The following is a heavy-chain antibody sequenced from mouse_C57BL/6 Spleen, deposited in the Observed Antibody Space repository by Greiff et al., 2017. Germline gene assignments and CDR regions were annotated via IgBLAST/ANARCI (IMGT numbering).Heavy chain of an antibody. V-gene: IGHV8-8*01. J-gene: IGHJ1*03. CDR2: IWWVDDK. Sequence: QVTLKEPGPGLLQPSQTFSLTCSSSGFSLSTFGMRVGWIRQPPGNGLEWLVHIWWVDDKYYNPVLNSRLTNSKDTSKNQVFLKIANVDTADTATYYCSQIATAYFAVWGTGTTVTVSS. CDR3: SQIATAYFAV. D-gene: IGHD2-1*01. CDR1: GFSLSTFGMR.